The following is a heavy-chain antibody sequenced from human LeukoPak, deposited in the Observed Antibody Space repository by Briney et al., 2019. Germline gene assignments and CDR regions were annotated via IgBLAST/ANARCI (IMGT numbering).Heavy chain of an antibody. CDR2: KYFSGST. J-gene: IGHJ4*02. CDR3: ARCGVPSGPYYIFDY. V-gene: IGHV4-39*01. Sequence: PSETLSLXCTVSGGSITNYYWGWIRQPPGRGLEWIGIKYFSGSTYYNPSLKSRVTISVDTSKNLFSLNLSSVTAADTAVYYCARCGVPSGPYYIFDYWGQGTQVTVSS. D-gene: IGHD3-10*01. CDR1: GGSITNYY.